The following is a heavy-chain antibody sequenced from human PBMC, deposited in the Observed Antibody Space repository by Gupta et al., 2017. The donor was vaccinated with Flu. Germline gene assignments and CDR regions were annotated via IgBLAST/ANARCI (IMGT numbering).Heavy chain of an antibody. Sequence: QVQLQQWGAGLLKPSETLSLTCAVYGGSFRGYYWSWIRQPPGKGLEWIGEINHSGSTNYNPSLKSRVTISVDTSKNQFSLKLSSVTAADTAVYYCARCHAAAAIYYYYGMDVWGQGTTVTVSS. CDR2: INHSGST. CDR1: GGSFRGYY. CDR3: ARCHAAAAIYYYYGMDV. D-gene: IGHD6-13*01. V-gene: IGHV4-34*01. J-gene: IGHJ6*02.